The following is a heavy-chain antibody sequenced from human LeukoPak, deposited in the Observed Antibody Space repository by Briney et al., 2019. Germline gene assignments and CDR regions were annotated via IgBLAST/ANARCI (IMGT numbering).Heavy chain of an antibody. V-gene: IGHV4-59*04. Sequence: PSETLSLTCTVSGGSISSYYWSWIRQPPGKGLEWIGYIYYSGSTYYNPSLKSRVTISVDTSKNQFSLKLSSVTAADTAVYYCARHQGPVYYYYYYGMDVWGQGTTVTVSS. CDR3: ARHQGPVYYYYYYGMDV. J-gene: IGHJ6*02. D-gene: IGHD3-16*01. CDR2: IYYSGST. CDR1: GGSISSYY.